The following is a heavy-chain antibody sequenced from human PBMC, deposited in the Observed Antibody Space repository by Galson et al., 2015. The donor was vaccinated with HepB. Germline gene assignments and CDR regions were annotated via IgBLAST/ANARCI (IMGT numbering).Heavy chain of an antibody. D-gene: IGHD3-22*01. J-gene: IGHJ1*01. Sequence: SVKVSCKASGGTFSSYAISWVRQAPGQGLEWMGGIIPIFGTANYAQKFRGRVTITADESTSTAYMELSSLRSEDTAVYYCASPRGGYYYDSSGYRNRYFQHWGQGTLVTVSS. CDR2: IIPIFGTA. CDR1: GGTFSSYA. V-gene: IGHV1-69*13. CDR3: ASPRGGYYYDSSGYRNRYFQH.